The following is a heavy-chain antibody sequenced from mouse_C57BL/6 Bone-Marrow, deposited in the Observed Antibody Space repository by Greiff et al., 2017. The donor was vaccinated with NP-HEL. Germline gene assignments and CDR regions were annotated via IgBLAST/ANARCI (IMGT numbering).Heavy chain of an antibody. J-gene: IGHJ4*01. CDR2: IYPGNSDT. D-gene: IGHD1-1*01. V-gene: IGHV1-5*01. CDR1: GYTFTSYW. Sequence: EVQLQQSGTVLARPGASVKMSCKTSGYTFTSYWMHWVKQRPGQGLEWIGAIYPGNSDTSYNQKFKGKAKLTAVTSASTAYMELSSLTNEDSAVYYCVYGHLYAMDYWGQGTSVTVSS. CDR3: VYGHLYAMDY.